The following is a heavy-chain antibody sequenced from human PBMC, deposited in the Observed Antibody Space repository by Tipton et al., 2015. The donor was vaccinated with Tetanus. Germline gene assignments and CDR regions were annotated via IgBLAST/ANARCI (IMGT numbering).Heavy chain of an antibody. D-gene: IGHD5-18*01. V-gene: IGHV4-59*04. J-gene: IGHJ5*02. CDR1: GSSMSSSY. CDR2: ITYSART. CDR3: ARHLYGYYFDP. Sequence: TLSLTCSVSGSSMSSSYWSWVRQTPDKRLEWIGYITYSARTKYNPSLRSRVTLSLEASKNEFSLKLTSVTAADTAVYYCARHLYGYYFDPWGQGALVTVSS.